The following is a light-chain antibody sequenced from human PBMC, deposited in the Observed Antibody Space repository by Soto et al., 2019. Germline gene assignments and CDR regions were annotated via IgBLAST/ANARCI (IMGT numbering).Light chain of an antibody. V-gene: IGKV3-20*01. J-gene: IGKJ5*01. CDR2: GTS. CDR3: QQYGGSPL. Sequence: IVLTQSPGTLSLSPGDRATLSWRASQSVTSSYLAWYQHKPGQAPRLLIYGTSNRAAGIPDRFSGSGSGTDFTLTISRLEPEDFAVYYCQQYGGSPLFCQGTRLEIK. CDR1: QSVTSSY.